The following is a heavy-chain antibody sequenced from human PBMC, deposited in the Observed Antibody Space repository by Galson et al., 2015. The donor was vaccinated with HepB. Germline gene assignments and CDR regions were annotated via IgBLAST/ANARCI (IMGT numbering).Heavy chain of an antibody. J-gene: IGHJ6*02. D-gene: IGHD3-9*01. V-gene: IGHV3-30*04. CDR3: ARGIGNELDILTGTAYYNRYYYYGMDV. CDR2: ISYDGSNK. Sequence: SLRLSCAASGSTFSSYAMHWVRQAPGKGLEWVAVISYDGSNKYYADSVKGRFTISRDNSKNTLYLQMNSLRAEDTAVYYCARGIGNELDILTGTAYYNRYYYYGMDVWGQGTTVTVSS. CDR1: GSTFSSYA.